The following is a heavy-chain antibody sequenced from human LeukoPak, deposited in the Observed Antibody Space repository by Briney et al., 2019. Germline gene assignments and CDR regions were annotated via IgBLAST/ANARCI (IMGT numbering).Heavy chain of an antibody. CDR3: ARPLTDPYWNDAFDI. CDR1: GYSISSGYY. D-gene: IGHD1-14*01. J-gene: IGHJ3*02. V-gene: IGHV4-38-2*01. Sequence: SETLSLTCAVSGYSISSGYYWGWIQQPPGKGLEWIGSIYHSGSTYYNPSLKSRVTISVDTSKNQFSLKLSSVTAADTAVYYCARPLTDPYWNDAFDIWGQGTMVTVSS. CDR2: IYHSGST.